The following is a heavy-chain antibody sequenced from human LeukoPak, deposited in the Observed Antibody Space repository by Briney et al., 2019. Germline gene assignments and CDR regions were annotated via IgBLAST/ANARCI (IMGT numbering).Heavy chain of an antibody. CDR3: AREGSSGSYRRYYFDY. J-gene: IGHJ4*02. V-gene: IGHV3-21*01. D-gene: IGHD1-26*01. CDR2: ISSSSSYI. CDR1: GFIFSSYS. Sequence: GGSLRLSCAASGFIFSSYSMNWVRQAPGKGLEWVSSISSSSSYIYYADSVKGRFTISRDNAKNSLYLQMNSLRAEDTAVYYCAREGSSGSYRRYYFDYWGQGTLVTVSS.